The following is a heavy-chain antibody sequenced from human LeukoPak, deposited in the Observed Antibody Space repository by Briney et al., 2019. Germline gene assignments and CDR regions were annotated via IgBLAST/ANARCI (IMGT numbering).Heavy chain of an antibody. CDR1: GYTFTSYY. J-gene: IGHJ4*02. Sequence: ASVKVSCKASGYTFTSYYMHWVRQAPGQGLEWMGIINPSGGSTSYAQKFQGRVTMTRDTSTSTVYMELSSLRSEDPAVYYCARAQGIVVVTASLGIWGQGTLVTVSS. V-gene: IGHV1-46*01. CDR2: INPSGGST. CDR3: ARAQGIVVVTASLGI. D-gene: IGHD2-21*02.